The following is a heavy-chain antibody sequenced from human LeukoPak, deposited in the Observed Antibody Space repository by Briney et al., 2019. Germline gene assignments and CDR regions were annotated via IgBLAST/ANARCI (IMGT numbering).Heavy chain of an antibody. J-gene: IGHJ5*02. CDR2: MYHSGDT. CDR3: ARGTQQLAYRRWFDP. CDR1: GYSVSSGYY. V-gene: IGHV4-38-2*02. D-gene: IGHD6-13*01. Sequence: PSETLSLTCTVSGYSVSSGYYWGWIRPPPGKGLEWIGSMYHSGDTYYNPSLKSRVTISVDTSKNQFSLKLSSVTAADTAVYYCARGTQQLAYRRWFDPWGQGTLVTVSS.